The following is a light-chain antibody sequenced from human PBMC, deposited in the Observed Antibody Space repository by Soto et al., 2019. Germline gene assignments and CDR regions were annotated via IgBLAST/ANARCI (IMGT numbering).Light chain of an antibody. CDR2: QDS. CDR3: QAWDSRNPV. CDR1: KLGDKY. Sequence: SYELTQPPSVSVSPGQTASITGSGDKLGDKYACWYQQKPGQSPVLVIYQDSKRPSGIPERFSGSNSGNTATLTISGTQAMDEADYYCQAWDSRNPVFGGGTKVTV. V-gene: IGLV3-1*01. J-gene: IGLJ2*01.